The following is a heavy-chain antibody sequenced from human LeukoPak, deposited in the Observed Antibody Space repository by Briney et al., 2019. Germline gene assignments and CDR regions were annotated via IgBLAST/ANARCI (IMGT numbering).Heavy chain of an antibody. CDR1: GGSISTYY. CDR3: AREIYYYDSSGMGYYHNYYMDV. V-gene: IGHV4-4*07. J-gene: IGHJ6*03. D-gene: IGHD3-22*01. CDR2: MYSSGST. Sequence: SETLSLTCTVSGGSISTYYWSFIRQPAGKGLEWLGRMYSSGSTNYNPSLMGRVTMSVDTSKNQFSLKLSSVTAADTAVYYCAREIYYYDSSGMGYYHNYYMDVWGKGTTVTVSS.